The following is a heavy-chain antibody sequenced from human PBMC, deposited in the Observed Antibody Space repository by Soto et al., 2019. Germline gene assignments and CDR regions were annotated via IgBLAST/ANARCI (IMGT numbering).Heavy chain of an antibody. V-gene: IGHV4-39*01. D-gene: IGHD4-17*01. CDR1: GGSISSSSYY. CDR2: IYYSGST. Sequence: NPSETLSLTCTVSGGSISSSSYYWGWIRQPPGKGLEWIGSIYYSGSTYYNPSLKSRVTISVDTSKNQFSLMLSSVTAADTAVYYCARQDPGDYYYFDGMDVWGQGTKVT. J-gene: IGHJ6*02. CDR3: ARQDPGDYYYFDGMDV.